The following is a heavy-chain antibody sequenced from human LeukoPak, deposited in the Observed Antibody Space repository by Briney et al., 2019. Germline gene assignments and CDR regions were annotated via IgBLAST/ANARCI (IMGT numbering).Heavy chain of an antibody. CDR2: IYPGDSDT. CDR1: GYSFTSYW. V-gene: IGHV5-51*01. CDR3: ARDNSVGDIAWWFDP. J-gene: IGHJ5*02. Sequence: GESLKISCKGSGYSFTSYWIGWVRQMPGKGLEWMGIIYPGDSDTRYSPSFQGQVTTSADKSISTAYLQWSSLKASDTAMYYCARDNSVGDIAWWFDPWGQGTLVTVSS. D-gene: IGHD3-16*02.